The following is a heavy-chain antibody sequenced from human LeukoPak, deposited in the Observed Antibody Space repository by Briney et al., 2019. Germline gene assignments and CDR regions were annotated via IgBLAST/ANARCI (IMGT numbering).Heavy chain of an antibody. CDR3: ARGAAVAGYYFDY. J-gene: IGHJ4*02. D-gene: IGHD6-19*01. CDR2: IIPIFGTA. Sequence: SVKVSCRASGGTFSSYAISWVRQAPGQGLEWMGGIIPIFGTANYAQKFQGRVTITADESTSTAYMELSSLRSEDTAVYYCARGAAVAGYYFDYWGQGTLVTVSS. V-gene: IGHV1-69*13. CDR1: GGTFSSYA.